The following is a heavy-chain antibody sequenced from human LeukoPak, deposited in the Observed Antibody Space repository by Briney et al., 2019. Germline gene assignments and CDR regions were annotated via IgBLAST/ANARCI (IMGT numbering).Heavy chain of an antibody. CDR1: GFTFSSYG. J-gene: IGHJ3*02. CDR3: ANLATVTTRGVFDI. Sequence: GGSLRLSCAASGFTFSSYGMHWVRQAPGKGLEWVAVISYDGSNKYNEDSVKGRFTISRDNSKNTLYLQMNSLRAEDTAVYYCANLATVTTRGVFDIWGQGTMVTVSS. V-gene: IGHV3-30*18. D-gene: IGHD4-17*01. CDR2: ISYDGSNK.